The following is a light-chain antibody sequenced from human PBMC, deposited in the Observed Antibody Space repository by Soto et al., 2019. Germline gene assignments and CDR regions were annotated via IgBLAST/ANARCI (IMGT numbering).Light chain of an antibody. CDR1: SSNIGSYT. Sequence: SVLTQPPSASGTPGQTVTVSCSGSSSNIGSYTVNWYQQLPGTAPKLGIYSNHQRPSGVPDRFSGSKSGTSASLAISGLQSEDEADYYCAAWDDSLNGSVFGSGTKLTVL. CDR3: AAWDDSLNGSV. V-gene: IGLV1-44*01. J-gene: IGLJ1*01. CDR2: SNH.